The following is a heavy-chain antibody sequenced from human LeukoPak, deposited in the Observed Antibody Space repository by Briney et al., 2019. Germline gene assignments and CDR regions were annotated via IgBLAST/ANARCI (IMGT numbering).Heavy chain of an antibody. V-gene: IGHV1-18*01. CDR1: GYRFTSYG. J-gene: IGHJ4*02. CDR3: SRGGDGDVLTGFVFDY. D-gene: IGHD3-9*01. Sequence: GASVKVSCKASGYRFTSYGISWVRQAPGQGLEWMGWISAYNGNTNYEQKLQGRVTITTDKSIGTAYMELGSLRSDDTAVYYCSRGGDGDVLTGFVFDYWGQGTLVTVSS. CDR2: ISAYNGNT.